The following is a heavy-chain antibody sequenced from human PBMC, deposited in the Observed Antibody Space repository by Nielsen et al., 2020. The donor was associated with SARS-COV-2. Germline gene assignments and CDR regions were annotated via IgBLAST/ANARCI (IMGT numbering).Heavy chain of an antibody. Sequence: RGSLRLSCAASGFTFSDYGMHWVRQAPGKGLEWVSSLSYDGNNENYADSVKGRFTISRDNSKNTLYLQMNSLRVEDTAFYYCAKDSGYGSGRGLGLLHYWGRGTLVTVSS. V-gene: IGHV3-30*18. D-gene: IGHD3-10*01. CDR3: AKDSGYGSGRGLGLLHY. CDR1: GFTFSDYG. CDR2: LSYDGNNE. J-gene: IGHJ4*02.